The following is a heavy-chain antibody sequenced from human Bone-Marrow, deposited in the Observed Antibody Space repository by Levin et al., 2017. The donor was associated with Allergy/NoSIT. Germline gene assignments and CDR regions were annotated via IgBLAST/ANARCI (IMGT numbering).Heavy chain of an antibody. V-gene: IGHV3-21*06. D-gene: IGHD1-7*01. Sequence: GESLKISCAASGFNFSSYTMNWVRQAPGTGLEWVSAISPSSNFIYYANSVKDRFTISRDNAKSSLYLQMNRLRADDTAVYYCARDGAAGTLEKLLYFYYGMDVWGQGTTVTVSS. CDR2: ISPSSNFI. J-gene: IGHJ6*02. CDR3: ARDGAAGTLEKLLYFYYGMDV. CDR1: GFNFSSYT.